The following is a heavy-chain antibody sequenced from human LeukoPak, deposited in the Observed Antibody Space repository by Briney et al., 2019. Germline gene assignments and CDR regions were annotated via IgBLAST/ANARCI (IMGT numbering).Heavy chain of an antibody. V-gene: IGHV4-59*01. CDR1: GGSISSYY. D-gene: IGHD3-3*01. CDR2: IYYSGST. J-gene: IGHJ4*02. CDR3: ARLSFWSGYYYYFDY. Sequence: PSETLSLTCTVSGGSISSYYWSWIRQPSGKGLEWIGYIYYSGSTNYNPPLKSRVTISVDTSKNQFSLKLSSVTAADTAVYYCARLSFWSGYYYYFDYWGQGTLVTVSS.